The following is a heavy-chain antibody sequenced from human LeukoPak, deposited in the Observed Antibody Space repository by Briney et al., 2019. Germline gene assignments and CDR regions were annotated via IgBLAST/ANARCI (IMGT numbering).Heavy chain of an antibody. CDR1: GYTFTNYG. CDR3: GRGWNGHFDI. Sequence: ASAKVSCKASGYTFTNYGITWARQAPGRGLEWMGWISGYNGNTNYAQRLQGRVTMTTDTTTSTAYMELRSLRSDDTAVYYCGRGWNGHFDIWGQGTMVTVSS. J-gene: IGHJ3*02. D-gene: IGHD1-1*01. V-gene: IGHV1-18*01. CDR2: ISGYNGNT.